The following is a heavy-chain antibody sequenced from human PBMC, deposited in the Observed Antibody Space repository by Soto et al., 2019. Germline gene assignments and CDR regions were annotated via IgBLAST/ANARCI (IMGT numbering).Heavy chain of an antibody. CDR3: ARTSLGYCTNGVCYPGGSDYYGMDV. Sequence: SETLSLTCTFSGGSISSGDYYWSWIRQPPGKGLEWIGYIYYSGSTCYNPSLKSRVTISVDTSKNQFSLKLSSVTAADTAVYYCARTSLGYCTNGVCYPGGSDYYGMDVWGQGTTVTVSS. V-gene: IGHV4-30-4*01. CDR1: GGSISSGDYY. D-gene: IGHD2-8*01. CDR2: IYYSGST. J-gene: IGHJ6*02.